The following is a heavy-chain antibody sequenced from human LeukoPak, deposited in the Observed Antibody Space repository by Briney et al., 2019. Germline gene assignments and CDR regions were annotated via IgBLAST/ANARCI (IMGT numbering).Heavy chain of an antibody. J-gene: IGHJ4*02. V-gene: IGHV4-61*02. D-gene: IGHD3-22*01. CDR2: IYTSGST. CDR3: ARDNSDYYDSSGPVDY. CDR1: GGSVSSSSYY. Sequence: TLSLTCTVSGGSVSSSSYYWSWIRQPAGEGLEWIGRIYTSGSTNYNPSLKSRVTMSVDTSKNQFSLKLSSVTAADTAVYYCARDNSDYYDSSGPVDYWGQGTLVTVSS.